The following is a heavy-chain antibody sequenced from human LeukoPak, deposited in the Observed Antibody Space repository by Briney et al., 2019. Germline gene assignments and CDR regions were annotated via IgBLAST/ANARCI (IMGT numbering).Heavy chain of an antibody. J-gene: IGHJ3*02. Sequence: SETLSLTCTVSGGSISSYYWSWIRQPPGKGLEWIGYIYYGGSTNYNPSLKSRVTISVDTSKNQFSLKLSSVTAADTAVYYCARHQLIRTECGYLDIWGQGTMVTVSS. CDR2: IYYGGST. D-gene: IGHD5-12*01. CDR1: GGSISSYY. V-gene: IGHV4-59*08. CDR3: ARHQLIRTECGYLDI.